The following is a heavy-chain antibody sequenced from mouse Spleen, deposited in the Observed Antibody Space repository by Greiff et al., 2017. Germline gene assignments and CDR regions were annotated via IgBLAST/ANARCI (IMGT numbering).Heavy chain of an antibody. Sequence: VQLQQSGPELVKPGASVKISCKASGYAFSSSWMNWVKQRPGKGLEWIGRIYPGDGDTNYNVKFKGKATLTADKSSSTAYMQLSSLTSEDSAVYFCARGGVTRDYAMDYWGQGTSVTVSS. CDR1: GYAFSSSW. J-gene: IGHJ4*01. D-gene: IGHD2-3*01. CDR3: ARGGVTRDYAMDY. V-gene: IGHV1-82*01. CDR2: IYPGDGDT.